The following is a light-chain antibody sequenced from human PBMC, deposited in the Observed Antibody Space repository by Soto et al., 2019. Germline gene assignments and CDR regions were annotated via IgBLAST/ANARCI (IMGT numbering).Light chain of an antibody. CDR3: QQYNSYPLT. V-gene: IGKV1-5*01. CDR2: DAS. CDR1: QSISSW. Sequence: DIQMTQSPSTLSAAVGDRVTITCRASQSISSWLAWYQQKPRKAPKLLIYDASSLESGVPSRFSGSGSRTEFTLTISSLQPDDFATYYCQQYNSYPLTFGGGTKVEIK. J-gene: IGKJ4*01.